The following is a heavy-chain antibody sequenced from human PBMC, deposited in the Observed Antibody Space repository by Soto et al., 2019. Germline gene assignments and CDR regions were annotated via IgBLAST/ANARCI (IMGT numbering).Heavy chain of an antibody. J-gene: IGHJ6*02. V-gene: IGHV4-30-4*01. Sequence: SETLSLTCTVSGGSVSSGDYYWSWIRQPPGKGLEWIGYIYYSGSTYYNPSLKSRVTISVDTSKNQFSLKLSSVTAADTAVYYCARDTALKNYGMDVWGQGTTVTVSS. D-gene: IGHD4-17*01. CDR1: GGSVSSGDYY. CDR2: IYYSGST. CDR3: ARDTALKNYGMDV.